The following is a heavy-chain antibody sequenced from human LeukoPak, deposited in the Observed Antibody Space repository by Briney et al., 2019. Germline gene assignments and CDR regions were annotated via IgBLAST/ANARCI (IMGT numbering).Heavy chain of an antibody. D-gene: IGHD5-12*01. Sequence: PGGSLRLSCAASGFTFSSYGMHWVRQAPGKGLEWVAVIWYDGSNKYYADSVKGRFTISRDNSKNTLYLQMSSLRADDSAVYYCAKGGPVSGKYYFFDYWGQGTLVTVSS. CDR2: IWYDGSNK. CDR3: AKGGPVSGKYYFFDY. J-gene: IGHJ4*02. V-gene: IGHV3-33*06. CDR1: GFTFSSYG.